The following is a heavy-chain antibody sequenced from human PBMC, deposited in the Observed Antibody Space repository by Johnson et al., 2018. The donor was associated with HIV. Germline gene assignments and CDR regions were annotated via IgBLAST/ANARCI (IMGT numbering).Heavy chain of an antibody. Sequence: QVQLVESGGGVVQPGRSLTLSCTPSGFTFTTYIMHWVRQAPGKGLEWVAFISYDGNDRNYADFVKGRFTIPRDNSKNTLYLQMNSLRAEDTAVYYCAKDEEGYSSAWSAGTAFDIWGQGTMVTVSS. V-gene: IGHV3-30*04. CDR1: GFTFTTYI. CDR3: AKDEEGYSSAWSAGTAFDI. D-gene: IGHD6-13*01. CDR2: ISYDGNDR. J-gene: IGHJ3*02.